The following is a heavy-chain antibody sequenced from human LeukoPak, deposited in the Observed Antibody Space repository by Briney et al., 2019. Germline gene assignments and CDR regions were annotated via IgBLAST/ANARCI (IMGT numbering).Heavy chain of an antibody. CDR3: ARGSSGWLDY. CDR1: GGSFSGYY. J-gene: IGHJ4*02. V-gene: IGHV4-34*01. Sequence: SETLSLTCAVYGGSFSGYYWSWIRQPPGKGLEWIGEINHSGSTNYNPSLKSRVTISVDTSENQFSLKLSSVTAADTAVYYCARGSSGWLDYWGQGTLVTVSS. CDR2: INHSGST. D-gene: IGHD6-19*01.